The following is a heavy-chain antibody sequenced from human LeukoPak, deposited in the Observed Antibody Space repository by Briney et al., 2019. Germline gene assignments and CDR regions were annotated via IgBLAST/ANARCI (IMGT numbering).Heavy chain of an antibody. Sequence: ASVKVSCKASGYTFTSYGISWVRQAPGQGLEWMGWISAYNGNTNYAQKLQGRVTMTTDTSTSTAYMELRSLRSDDTAVYYCARDSQSSSSWGTAMRIFDYWGQGTLVTVSS. J-gene: IGHJ4*02. CDR3: ARDSQSSSSWGTAMRIFDY. D-gene: IGHD6-13*01. V-gene: IGHV1-18*01. CDR1: GYTFTSYG. CDR2: ISAYNGNT.